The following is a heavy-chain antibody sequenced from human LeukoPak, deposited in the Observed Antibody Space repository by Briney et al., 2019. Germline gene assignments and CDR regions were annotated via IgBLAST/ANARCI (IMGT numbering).Heavy chain of an antibody. Sequence: SETLSLTCIVSGYSISSGYFWGWIRQPPGKGLEWIGSIYHSGSTYYNPSLKSRVTISVDMSKNQFSLKLSSVTAADTAVYYCARVETDSSGWYRDYYYMDVWGKGTTVTVSS. D-gene: IGHD6-19*01. J-gene: IGHJ6*03. V-gene: IGHV4-38-2*02. CDR2: IYHSGST. CDR3: ARVETDSSGWYRDYYYMDV. CDR1: GYSISSGYF.